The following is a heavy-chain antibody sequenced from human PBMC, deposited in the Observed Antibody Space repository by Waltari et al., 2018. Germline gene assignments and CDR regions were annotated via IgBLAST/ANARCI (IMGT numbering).Heavy chain of an antibody. V-gene: IGHV4-34*01. CDR1: GGSFSGYY. J-gene: IGHJ6*03. CDR2: INHSGST. Sequence: QVQLQQWGAGLLKPSETLSLTCAVYGGSFSGYYWSWIRQPPGKGLEWIGEINHSGSTNYNPSLKSRVTISVDTSKNQFTLKLSSVTAADTATYYSAHRPGRPYYYYYMDVWGKGTTVTVSS. CDR3: AHRPGRPYYYYYMDV.